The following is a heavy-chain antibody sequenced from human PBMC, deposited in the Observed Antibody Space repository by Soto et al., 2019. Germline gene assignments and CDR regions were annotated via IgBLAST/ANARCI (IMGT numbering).Heavy chain of an antibody. D-gene: IGHD2-8*01. CDR2: IFHNGNR. Sequence: PWDTLSLTCVVSGSSIRIGASWNWIRQSPGMGLQWIGAIFHNGNRSYNPSLKSRLTISVDTSRHEFSLTLRFVTAAVPTLYYLGRCGAICTSTCGRVVWGQGTTVTV. CDR3: GRCGAICTSTCGRVV. J-gene: IGHJ6*02. CDR1: GSSIRIGAS. V-gene: IGHV4-38-2*01.